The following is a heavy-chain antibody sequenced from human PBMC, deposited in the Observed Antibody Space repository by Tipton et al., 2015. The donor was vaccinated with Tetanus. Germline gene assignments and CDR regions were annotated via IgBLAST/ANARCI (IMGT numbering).Heavy chain of an antibody. D-gene: IGHD6-13*01. CDR2: ISHSGST. CDR1: GGSISSNYW. J-gene: IGHJ4*02. CDR3: AREPAATGTSLVDY. V-gene: IGHV4-4*02. Sequence: TLSLTCAVSGGSISSNYWWSWVRQSPGTGLEWIGEISHSGSTNYNPSLKSRVTISVDKSKNQFSLRLGSVTAADTAMYYCAREPAATGTSLVDYWGQGALVTVSS.